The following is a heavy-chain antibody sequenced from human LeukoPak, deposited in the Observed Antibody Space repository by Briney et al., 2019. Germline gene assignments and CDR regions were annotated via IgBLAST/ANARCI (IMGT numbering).Heavy chain of an antibody. J-gene: IGHJ4*02. CDR1: GGSFSGYY. V-gene: IGHV4-34*01. CDR2: INHSGST. D-gene: IGHD1-26*01. Sequence: SETLSLTCAVYGGSFSGYYWSWIRQPPGKGLEWIGEINHSGSTNYNPSLKSRATISVDTSKNQFSLKLSSVTAADTAVYYCARGRPAIVGATTFDYWGQGTLVTVSS. CDR3: ARGRPAIVGATTFDY.